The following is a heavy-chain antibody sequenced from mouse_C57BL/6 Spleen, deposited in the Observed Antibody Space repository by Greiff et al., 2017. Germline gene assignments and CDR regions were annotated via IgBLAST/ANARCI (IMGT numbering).Heavy chain of an antibody. D-gene: IGHD2-3*01. Sequence: QVQLQQPGAELVKPGASVKLSCKASGYTFTSYWMQWVKQRPGQGLEWIGEIDPSDSYTNYNQKFKGKATLTVDTSSSTAYMQLSSLTSEDSAVYYCARWLLRGWFAYWGQGTLVTVSA. V-gene: IGHV1-50*01. CDR2: IDPSDSYT. CDR3: ARWLLRGWFAY. CDR1: GYTFTSYW. J-gene: IGHJ3*01.